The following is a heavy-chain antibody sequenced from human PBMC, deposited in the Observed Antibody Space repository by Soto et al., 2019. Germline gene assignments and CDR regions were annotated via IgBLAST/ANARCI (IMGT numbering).Heavy chain of an antibody. D-gene: IGHD6-19*01. V-gene: IGHV3-66*01. CDR2: IYSGGST. Sequence: EVQLVESGGGLVQPGGSLRLSCAASGFTVSSNYMSWVRQAPGKGLEWVSVIYSGGSTYYADSVKGRFTISRDNSKNTLYLQMNRLRAEDTAVYYCARGTDSGWWTYYFDYWGQGTLVTVSS. CDR1: GFTVSSNY. CDR3: ARGTDSGWWTYYFDY. J-gene: IGHJ4*02.